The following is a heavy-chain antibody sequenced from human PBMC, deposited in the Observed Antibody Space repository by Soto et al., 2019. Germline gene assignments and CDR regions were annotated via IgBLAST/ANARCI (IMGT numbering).Heavy chain of an antibody. CDR2: ISGRSSSI. D-gene: IGHD2-15*01. V-gene: IGHV3-21*05. CDR3: VRDQRQAPGVPMRRVGSGRYGMDV. Sequence: GGSQRLSCEAAGFILSEVSMNWVRQAPGKCLEWLSYISGRSSSIYYSDSAVGRFTISRDNAKNTVYPQMDSERVEDTAVYFCVRDQRQAPGVPMRRVGSGRYGMDVWGRGTTVTVSS. CDR1: GFILSEVS. J-gene: IGHJ6*02.